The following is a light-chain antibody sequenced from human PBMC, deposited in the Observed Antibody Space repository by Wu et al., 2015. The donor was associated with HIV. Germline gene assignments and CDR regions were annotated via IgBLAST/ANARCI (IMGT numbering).Light chain of an antibody. CDR3: QQTYSTPAWT. Sequence: IQMTQSPSSLSASVGDRVTITCRASQNIRNYLNWYQQKPGKAPKLLISAASSLQGGVSSRFSGSGSGTHFTLTISSLQPEDFATYHCQQTYSTPAWTFGQGTKVEI. V-gene: IGKV1-39*01. CDR1: QNIRNY. CDR2: AAS. J-gene: IGKJ1*01.